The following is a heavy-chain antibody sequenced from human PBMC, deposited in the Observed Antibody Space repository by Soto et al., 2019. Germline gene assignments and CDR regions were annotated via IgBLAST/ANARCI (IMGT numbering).Heavy chain of an antibody. J-gene: IGHJ4*02. CDR1: GGYISTYY. CDR3: ARTPGWYFDV. CDR2: IHASGNT. V-gene: IGHV4-4*07. D-gene: IGHD6-19*01. Sequence: PSETLSLTYNVSGGYISTYYWSWIRQPAGKGLEWIGRIHASGNTDYNPSLKSRVTMSVDTSKNQFSLRLTSLTAADTAVYYCARTPGWYFDVWGQGTLVTVSS.